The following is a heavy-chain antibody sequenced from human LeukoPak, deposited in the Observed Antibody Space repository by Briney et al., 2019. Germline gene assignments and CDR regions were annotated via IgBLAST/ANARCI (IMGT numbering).Heavy chain of an antibody. CDR1: GGSFSGYY. Sequence: KASETLSLTCAVYGGSFSGYYWSWIRQHPGKGLEWIGEINHSGSTNYNPSLKSRVSISVDTSKNQFSLKLSSVTAADTAVYYYARGDWEYSYGFSAWGQGTLVTVSS. CDR2: INHSGST. J-gene: IGHJ5*02. D-gene: IGHD5-18*01. V-gene: IGHV4-34*01. CDR3: ARGDWEYSYGFSA.